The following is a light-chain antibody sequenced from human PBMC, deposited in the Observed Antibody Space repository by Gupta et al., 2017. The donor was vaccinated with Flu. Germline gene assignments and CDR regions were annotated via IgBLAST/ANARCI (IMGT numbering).Light chain of an antibody. CDR2: GAS. CDR3: QQYNNWLT. CDR1: QGVSSN. V-gene: IGKV3-15*01. J-gene: IGKJ4*01. Sequence: EIVMTQSPATLSVSPGERATLSCRASQGVSSNLAWYQQKPGQAPRLLIYGASTRVTGIPARFSGSGSGTEFTFTISSRQSEDFAVYYCQQYNNWLTFGGGTKVEIK.